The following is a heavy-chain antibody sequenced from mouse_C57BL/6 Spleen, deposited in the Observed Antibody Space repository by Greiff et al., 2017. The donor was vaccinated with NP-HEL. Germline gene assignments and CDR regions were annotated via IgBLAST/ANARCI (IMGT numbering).Heavy chain of an antibody. CDR1: GYAFSSSW. J-gene: IGHJ2*01. V-gene: IGHV1-82*01. Sequence: VQRVESGPELVKPGASVKISCKASGYAFSSSWMNWVKQRPGTGLEWIGRIYPGDGDTTYNGKFKGKATLTADKSSSTAYMQLSSLTPEDSAVYFCARGAAYDFDYWGQGTTLTVSS. CDR2: IYPGDGDT. D-gene: IGHD1-1*01. CDR3: ARGAAYDFDY.